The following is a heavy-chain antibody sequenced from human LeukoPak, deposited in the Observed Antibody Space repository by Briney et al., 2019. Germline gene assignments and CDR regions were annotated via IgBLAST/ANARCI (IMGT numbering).Heavy chain of an antibody. J-gene: IGHJ4*02. Sequence: PGRSLTLSCAASGFTLIIYAMHWVRQAPGKGLEWVSAISSRGGSTYYADSVKGRFTLSRHKSKNTPYLQTNSLRATRPSVSYCAKDARLNYDILTGVFDYWGQGTLVTVSS. V-gene: IGHV3-23*01. CDR2: ISSRGGST. D-gene: IGHD3-9*01. CDR3: AKDARLNYDILTGVFDY. CDR1: GFTLIIYA.